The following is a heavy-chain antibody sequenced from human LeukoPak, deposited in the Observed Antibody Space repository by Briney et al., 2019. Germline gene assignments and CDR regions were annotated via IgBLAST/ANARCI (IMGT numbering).Heavy chain of an antibody. J-gene: IGHJ4*02. Sequence: PSETLSLTCTVSGGSIRSYYWSWIRQPPGKGLEWIGYIYYSGSTNYNPSLKSRVSISVDTSKNQFSLRLSSVTAADTAVYYCARTGSTVTMLYPFDHWGQGTLVTVSS. CDR2: IYYSGST. V-gene: IGHV4-59*01. CDR1: GGSIRSYY. CDR3: ARTGSTVTMLYPFDH. D-gene: IGHD4-17*01.